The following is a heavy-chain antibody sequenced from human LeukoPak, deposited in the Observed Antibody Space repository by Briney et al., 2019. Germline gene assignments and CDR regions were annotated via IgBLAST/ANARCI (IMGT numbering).Heavy chain of an antibody. CDR3: ARDLMEGYSYPHYFDY. V-gene: IGHV3-21*01. CDR1: GFTFSNYG. Sequence: PGGSLRLSCAASGFTFSNYGMNWVRRAPGKGLEWVSSIDSSGVSTFCVASLRGRFTISRDNAKNSLYLQMNSLRAEDTAVYYCARDLMEGYSYPHYFDYWGQGTLVTVSS. D-gene: IGHD3-16*01. J-gene: IGHJ4*02. CDR2: IDSSGVST.